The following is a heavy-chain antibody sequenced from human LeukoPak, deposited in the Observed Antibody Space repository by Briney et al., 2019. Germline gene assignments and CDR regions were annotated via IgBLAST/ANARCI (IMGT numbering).Heavy chain of an antibody. CDR3: AKDMYSYGRRPFDY. V-gene: IGHV3-23*01. CDR2: ISGSGGST. D-gene: IGHD5-18*01. J-gene: IGHJ4*02. CDR1: GFTFDGYG. Sequence: GGSLRLSCAASGFTFDGYGMSWVRQAPGKGLEWVSAISGSGGSTYYADSVKGRFTISRDNSKNTLYLQMNSLRAEDTAVYYCAKDMYSYGRRPFDYWGQGTLVTVSS.